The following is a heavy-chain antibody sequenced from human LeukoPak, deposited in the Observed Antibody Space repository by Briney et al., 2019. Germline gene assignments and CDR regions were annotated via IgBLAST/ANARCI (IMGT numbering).Heavy chain of an antibody. CDR1: GFTFDDYG. V-gene: IGHV3-30*02. CDR3: ENGGILGPFCSSTSCSGQFDP. J-gene: IGHJ5*02. D-gene: IGHD2-2*01. CDR2: IRYVGSNK. Sequence: GGSLRLSCAASGFTFDDYGMSWVRQAPGKGLEWVAFIRYVGSNKYYADSVKGRFTISRDNSKNTLYLQMNSLRAEDTAVYYCENGGILGPFCSSTSCSGQFDPWGQGTLVTVSS.